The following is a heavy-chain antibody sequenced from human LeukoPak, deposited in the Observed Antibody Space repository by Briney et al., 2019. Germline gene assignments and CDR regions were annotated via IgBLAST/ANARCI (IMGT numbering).Heavy chain of an antibody. CDR2: IGTPDSV. CDR1: GFTFSSYW. Sequence: GGSLRLSCTASGFTFSSYWMTWVRQAPGKGLEWLSYIGTPDSVYYADSVRGRFTLSRDNAKNSLYLQMNSLRGEGTAVYYCVRAYYRGYSDDFDYWGQGTLVTVSS. CDR3: VRAYYRGYSDDFDY. D-gene: IGHD3-10*01. V-gene: IGHV3-48*01. J-gene: IGHJ4*02.